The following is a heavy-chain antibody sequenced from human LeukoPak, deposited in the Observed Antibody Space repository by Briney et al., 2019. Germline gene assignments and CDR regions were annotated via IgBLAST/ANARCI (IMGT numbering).Heavy chain of an antibody. CDR2: IYKSGNT. D-gene: IGHD2-8*01. CDR3: ASFKAFGVIA. Sequence: PPETLSVTSIVPRGSISSYTTSSIRQPPRERLEWIGNIYKSGNTNCNPSIKSRVAISVDTSNNQFSLTLNSVTAADTAVYYCASFKAFGVIACGQGTLVTVSS. J-gene: IGHJ5*02. V-gene: IGHV4-59*01. CDR1: RGSISSYT.